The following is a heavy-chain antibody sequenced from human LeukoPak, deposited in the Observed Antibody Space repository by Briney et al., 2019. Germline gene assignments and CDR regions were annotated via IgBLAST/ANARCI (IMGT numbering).Heavy chain of an antibody. CDR3: AKDSLIMGDVVVVAAPFDY. V-gene: IGHV3-9*01. CDR2: ISWNSGSI. D-gene: IGHD2-15*01. CDR1: GFTFDDYA. Sequence: PGRSLRLSCAASGFTFDDYAMHWVRPVPGKGLEWVSGISWNSGSIGYADSVKGRFTISRDNAKNSLYLQMNSLRAEDTALYYCAKDSLIMGDVVVVAAPFDYWGQGTLVTVSS. J-gene: IGHJ4*02.